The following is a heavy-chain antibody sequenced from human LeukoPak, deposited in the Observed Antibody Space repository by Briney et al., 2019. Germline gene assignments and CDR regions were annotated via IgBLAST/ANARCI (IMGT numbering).Heavy chain of an antibody. CDR3: ASDSPYYGMDV. CDR2: INSDGSAT. CDR1: GFPFSSYW. Sequence: GGSLRLSCAASGFPFSSYWMHWVRQVPGKGLLWVSRINSDGSATIYANSVRGRFTISRDNAKNTLYLQMSGLRVEDTAVYHCASDSPYYGMDVWGQGTTVTVSS. V-gene: IGHV3-74*01. J-gene: IGHJ6*02.